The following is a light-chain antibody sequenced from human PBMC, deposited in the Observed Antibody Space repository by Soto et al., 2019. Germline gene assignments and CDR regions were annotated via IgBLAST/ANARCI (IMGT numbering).Light chain of an antibody. V-gene: IGKV3-15*01. J-gene: IGKJ4*01. CDR2: GAS. Sequence: EIVVTQSPATLSVSPGERATLSCRASQSVSNNLAWYQQRPGQAPRLLIYGASTRATDIPARFSGSGSGTEFNLTISSLQSEDFAVYYCQQYNNWPLTFGGGTKVEIK. CDR1: QSVSNN. CDR3: QQYNNWPLT.